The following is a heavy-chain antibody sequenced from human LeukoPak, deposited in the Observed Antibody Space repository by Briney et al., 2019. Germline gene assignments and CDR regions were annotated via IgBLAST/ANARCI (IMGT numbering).Heavy chain of an antibody. CDR3: ARERISRTGTTSRNWFDP. CDR2: ISAYNGNT. V-gene: IGHV1-18*01. J-gene: IGHJ5*02. D-gene: IGHD1-1*01. Sequence: GASVKVSCKASGYTFTSYGISWVRQAPGQGLEWMGWISAYNGNTNYAQKLQGRVTMTTDTSTSTAYMELRSLRSDDTAVYYCARERISRTGTTSRNWFDPWGQGTLVTVSS. CDR1: GYTFTSYG.